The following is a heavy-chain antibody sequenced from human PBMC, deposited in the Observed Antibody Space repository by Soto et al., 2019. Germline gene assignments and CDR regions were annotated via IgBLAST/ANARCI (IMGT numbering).Heavy chain of an antibody. CDR1: VFHFRNYD. V-gene: IGHV3-48*03. J-gene: IGHJ4*02. Sequence: PGGSVRLSYASSVFHFRNYDMNWIRQAPGGGLEGIAVISGTGFTTYYADSAWPRFTISRDNSQGALFLQMDSLTVDDSGIYFCARGGVYWGQGVPVTVSS. D-gene: IGHD2-8*01. CDR2: ISGTGFTT. CDR3: ARGGVY.